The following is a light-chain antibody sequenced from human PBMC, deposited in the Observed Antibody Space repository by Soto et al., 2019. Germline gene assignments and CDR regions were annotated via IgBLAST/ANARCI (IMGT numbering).Light chain of an antibody. V-gene: IGKV3-15*01. J-gene: IGKJ2*01. CDR2: GAS. Sequence: EIVMTQSPATLSVSPGERATLSCRASQNISSNLAWYQQKPGQAPRLLIYGASTRVTGISASFSGSGSGTEFTLTISSLQSEDFAVYYCQQYNSWPPKYTFGQGTKLEIK. CDR3: QQYNSWPPKYT. CDR1: QNISSN.